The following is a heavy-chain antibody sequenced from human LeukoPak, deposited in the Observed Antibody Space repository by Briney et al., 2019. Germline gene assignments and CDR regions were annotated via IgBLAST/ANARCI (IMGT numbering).Heavy chain of an antibody. Sequence: SETLSLTCTVSGGSISSYYWSWIRQPPGKGLEWIGYIYYSGSTNYNPSLKSRVTISVDTSKNQFSLKLSSVTAADTAVYYCARARTMVRGVPFDYWGQGTLVTVSS. J-gene: IGHJ4*02. CDR1: GGSISSYY. CDR3: ARARTMVRGVPFDY. CDR2: IYYSGST. D-gene: IGHD3-10*01. V-gene: IGHV4-59*01.